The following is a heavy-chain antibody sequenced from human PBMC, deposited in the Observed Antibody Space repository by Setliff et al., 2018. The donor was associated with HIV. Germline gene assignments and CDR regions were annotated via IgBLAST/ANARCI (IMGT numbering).Heavy chain of an antibody. CDR1: GYSISSSYW. V-gene: IGHV4-28*01. Sequence: SETLSLTCVVSGYSISSSYWWGWIRQPPGKGLEWIGWIGYIYKGGSTYYNPSLKSRVTMSEDTSKNQFSLKLRSVTAVDTAVYYCARSALWFGEADWYFDLW. CDR3: ARSALWFGEADWYFDL. D-gene: IGHD3-10*01. J-gene: IGHJ2*01. CDR2: IYKGGST.